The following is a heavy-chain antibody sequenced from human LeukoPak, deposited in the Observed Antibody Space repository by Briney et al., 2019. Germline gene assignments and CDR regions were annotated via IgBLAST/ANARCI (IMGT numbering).Heavy chain of an antibody. D-gene: IGHD3-22*01. CDR1: GFTFSTYW. Sequence: GGSLRLSCAASGFTFSTYWMSWVRQAPGKGLVWVSRIKSDGGTNYADSVKGRFTISRDNAKKTVSLQMNSLRPEDTGVYYCARAPSEIGGYYPEYLRHWGQGTLVTVSS. CDR2: IKSDGGT. V-gene: IGHV3-74*01. J-gene: IGHJ1*01. CDR3: ARAPSEIGGYYPEYLRH.